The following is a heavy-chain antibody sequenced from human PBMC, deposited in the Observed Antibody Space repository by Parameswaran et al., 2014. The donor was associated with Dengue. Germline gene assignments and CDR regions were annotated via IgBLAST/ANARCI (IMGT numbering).Heavy chain of an antibody. CDR3: ARKAGPWDYYYYYYMDV. V-gene: IGHV3-30-3*01. Sequence: WIRQPPGKGLEWVAVISYDGSNKYYADSVKGRFTISRDNSKNTLYLQMNSLRAEDTAVYYCARKAGPWDYYYYYYMDVWGKGTTVTVSS. CDR2: ISYDGSNK. D-gene: IGHD6-19*01. J-gene: IGHJ6*03.